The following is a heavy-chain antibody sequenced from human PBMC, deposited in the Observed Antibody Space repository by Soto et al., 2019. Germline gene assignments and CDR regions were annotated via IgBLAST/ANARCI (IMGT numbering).Heavy chain of an antibody. V-gene: IGHV4-30-4*01. Sequence: SETLSLTCTVSGGSISSGDYFWSWIRQPPGKGLEWIGYIYYSGSTYYNPSLKSRVTISVDTSKNQFSLKLSSVTAADTAVYYCARLGTPVAPFDYRGQGTLVTVSS. CDR2: IYYSGST. CDR1: GGSISSGDYF. J-gene: IGHJ4*02. CDR3: ARLGTPVAPFDY. D-gene: IGHD4-17*01.